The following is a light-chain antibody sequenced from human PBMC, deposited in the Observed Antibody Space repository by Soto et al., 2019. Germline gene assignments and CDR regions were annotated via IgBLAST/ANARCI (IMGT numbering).Light chain of an antibody. CDR3: QQYHNYAYT. J-gene: IGKJ1*01. Sequence: DIQMTQSPSTLSASVGDRVTITCRASQSISNSLAWYQQKPGKAPKLLIYKASNLEGGVPSRFSGSGSGTEFTLTISSLRPDDFATYYCQQYHNYAYTFGQGIKVDIK. CDR2: KAS. V-gene: IGKV1-5*03. CDR1: QSISNS.